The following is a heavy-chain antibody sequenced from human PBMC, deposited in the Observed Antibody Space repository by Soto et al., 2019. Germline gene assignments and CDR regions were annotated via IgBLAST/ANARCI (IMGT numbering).Heavy chain of an antibody. V-gene: IGHV3-30*18. J-gene: IGHJ5*02. Sequence: QVQLVESGGGVVQPGRSLRLSCAASGFTVSSFGMHWVRQAPGKGLEWVAVISYDGSNKAYAYSVKGRFTISRDNSKKTLSLQMNRLRADDTAVYYCAKTMGATKAMATWGQGALFTVA. CDR1: GFTVSSFG. CDR3: AKTMGATKAMAT. CDR2: ISYDGSNK. D-gene: IGHD1-26*01.